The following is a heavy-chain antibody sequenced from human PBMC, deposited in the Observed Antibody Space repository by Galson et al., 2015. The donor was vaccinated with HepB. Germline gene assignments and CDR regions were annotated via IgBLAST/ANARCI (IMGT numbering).Heavy chain of an antibody. D-gene: IGHD3-10*01. CDR2: AYHSGGT. J-gene: IGHJ4*02. CDR3: ARAKEGRGYFDY. V-gene: IGHV4-4*02. CDR1: GDSISSDRW. Sequence: ETLSLTCAVSGDSISSDRWWSWVRQPPGEGLEWIGEAYHSGGTNYRPSLKSRVTISVDKSKNQFSLKLTSVTAADTAVYYCARAKEGRGYFDYWGQGTLVTVSS.